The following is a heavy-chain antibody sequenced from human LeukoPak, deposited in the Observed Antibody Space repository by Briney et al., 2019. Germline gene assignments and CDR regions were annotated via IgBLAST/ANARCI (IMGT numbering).Heavy chain of an antibody. CDR3: ARESAYFDSSGYYDYFDY. CDR2: IKSDGSST. V-gene: IGHV3-74*01. CDR1: GFTFSDYW. Sequence: GGSLRLSCAASGFTFSDYWMHWVRHAPGKGLVWVSRIKSDGSSTSYADSVKGRFTISRDNAKKTLYLQMNSLRAEDTAVYYCARESAYFDSSGYYDYFDYWGQGTLVTVSS. J-gene: IGHJ4*02. D-gene: IGHD3-22*01.